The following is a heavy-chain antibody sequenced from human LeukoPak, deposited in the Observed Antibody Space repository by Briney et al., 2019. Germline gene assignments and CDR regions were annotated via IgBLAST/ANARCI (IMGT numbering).Heavy chain of an antibody. D-gene: IGHD6-19*01. CDR3: ARHNYSSGWYTQIHWYFDL. CDR1: GGSISSYY. J-gene: IGHJ2*01. CDR2: IYYSGST. Sequence: SETLSLTCTVSGGSISSYYWSWIRQPPGKGLEWIGYIYYSGSTNYNPSLKSRVTISVDTSKNQFSLKLSSVTAADTAVYYCARHNYSSGWYTQIHWYFDLWGRGALVTVSS. V-gene: IGHV4-59*08.